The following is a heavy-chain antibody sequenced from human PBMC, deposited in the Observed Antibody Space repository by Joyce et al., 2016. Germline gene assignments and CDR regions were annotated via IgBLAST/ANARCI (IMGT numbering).Heavy chain of an antibody. CDR2: IYYSGSP. Sequence: QLQLQESGPGLVKPSETLSLTCTVSGGSISSSSYYWGWIRQPPGKGLEWIGSIYYSGSPYDNPSLKSRVTISVDTSKNQFSLKLSSVTAADTAVYYCARSPPSTIFGVVASFDPWGQGTLVTVSS. CDR3: ARSPPSTIFGVVASFDP. J-gene: IGHJ5*02. D-gene: IGHD3-3*01. CDR1: GGSISSSSYY. V-gene: IGHV4-39*01.